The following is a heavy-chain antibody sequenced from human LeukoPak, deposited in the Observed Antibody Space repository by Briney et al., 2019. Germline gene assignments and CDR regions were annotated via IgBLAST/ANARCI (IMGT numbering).Heavy chain of an antibody. Sequence: PGGSLRLSCAGPGFTFSVYPMTWVRQRPGKGLEWVANIDADGNRKFYVDSVKGRFTISRDDTKNSLYLQMSNLTVDDTAVYYCARDRYCALWGQGTLVTVSS. CDR1: GFTFSVYP. CDR3: ARDRYCAL. CDR2: IDADGNRK. J-gene: IGHJ4*02. V-gene: IGHV3-7*01. D-gene: IGHD2-21*01.